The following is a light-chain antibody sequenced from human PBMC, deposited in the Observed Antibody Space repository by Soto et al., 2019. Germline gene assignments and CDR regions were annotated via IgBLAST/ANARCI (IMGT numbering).Light chain of an antibody. CDR2: GAS. Sequence: EIVLTQSPGTLSLSPGERATLSCRASQRVSNNYLAWYQQKPGQAPRLLIYGASTRATGIPDRFSGSGSAIDFTLTISRLEPEDFAVYYCQQYGSSPPITFGQGTRLEIK. J-gene: IGKJ5*01. CDR3: QQYGSSPPIT. V-gene: IGKV3-20*01. CDR1: QRVSNNY.